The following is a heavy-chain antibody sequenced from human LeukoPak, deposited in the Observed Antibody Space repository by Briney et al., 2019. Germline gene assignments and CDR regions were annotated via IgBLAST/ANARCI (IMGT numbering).Heavy chain of an antibody. CDR2: IIPIFGTA. CDR1: GGTFSSYA. D-gene: IGHD4-17*01. J-gene: IGHJ5*02. V-gene: IGHV1-69*13. Sequence: ASVKVSCKASGGTFSSYAISWVRQAPGQGLEWMGGIIPIFGTANYAQKFQGRVTITADESTSTAYMELSSLRSEDTAVYHCARSYGDYVGDPWGQGTLVTVSS. CDR3: ARSYGDYVGDP.